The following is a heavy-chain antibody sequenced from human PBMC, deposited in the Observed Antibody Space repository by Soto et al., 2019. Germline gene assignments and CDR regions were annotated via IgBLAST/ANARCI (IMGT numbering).Heavy chain of an antibody. Sequence: QVQLQESGPGLVKPSGTLSLTCAVSSGSISSSNWWSWVRQPPGKGLEWIGEIYHSGSTNYNPSLKSRVTISVDKSKNQFSLKLSSVTAADTAVYYCAREGDCSGGSCYYKYFQHWGQGTLVTVSS. CDR2: IYHSGST. J-gene: IGHJ1*01. D-gene: IGHD2-15*01. CDR1: SGSISSSNW. V-gene: IGHV4-4*02. CDR3: AREGDCSGGSCYYKYFQH.